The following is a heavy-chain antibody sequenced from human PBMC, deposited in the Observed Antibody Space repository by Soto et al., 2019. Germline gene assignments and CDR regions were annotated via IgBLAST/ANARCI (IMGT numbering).Heavy chain of an antibody. Sequence: ASVKVSCKASGGTFSSYTISWVRQAPGQGLEWMGRIIPILGIANYAQKFQGRVTITADKSTSTAYMELSSLRSEDTAVYYCAIIYYDSSGYSYYYYGMDVWGQGTTVTVSS. CDR3: AIIYYDSSGYSYYYYGMDV. V-gene: IGHV1-69*02. CDR1: GGTFSSYT. CDR2: IIPILGIA. J-gene: IGHJ6*02. D-gene: IGHD3-22*01.